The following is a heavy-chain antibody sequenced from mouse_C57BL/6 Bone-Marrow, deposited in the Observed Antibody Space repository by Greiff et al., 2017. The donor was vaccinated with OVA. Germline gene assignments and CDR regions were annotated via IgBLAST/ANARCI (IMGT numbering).Heavy chain of an antibody. D-gene: IGHD3-2*02. Sequence: EVQGVESGGGLVKPGGSLKLSCAASGFTFSSYAMSWVRQTPEKRLEWVATISDGGSYTYYPDNVKGRFTISRDNAKNNLYLQMSHLKSEDTAMYYCARDSSGYVVFDYWGQGTTLTVSS. CDR1: GFTFSSYA. CDR2: ISDGGSYT. CDR3: ARDSSGYVVFDY. V-gene: IGHV5-4*01. J-gene: IGHJ2*01.